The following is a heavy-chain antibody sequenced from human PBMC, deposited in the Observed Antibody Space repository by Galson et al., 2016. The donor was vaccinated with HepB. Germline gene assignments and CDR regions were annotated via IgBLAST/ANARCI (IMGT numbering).Heavy chain of an antibody. J-gene: IGHJ4*02. D-gene: IGHD5-18*01. V-gene: IGHV3-15*01. CDR3: TTSSTRGYTYGPSAY. CDR2: IKSYTDGGTT. Sequence: SLRLSCAASGFTFSRAWMNWVRQALGKGLEWVGRIKSYTDGGTTDYAAPMKGRFTFSRDESKNTVYLQMNSLKTEDTAVYYCTTSSTRGYTYGPSAYWGRGTLVTVSS. CDR1: GFTFSRAW.